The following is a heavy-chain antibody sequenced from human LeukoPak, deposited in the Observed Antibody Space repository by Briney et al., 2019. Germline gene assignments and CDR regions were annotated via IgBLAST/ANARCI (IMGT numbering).Heavy chain of an antibody. CDR2: ISGSGGST. CDR1: GFPFSSYA. J-gene: IGHJ4*02. CDR3: AKDLGVLWFGELLD. Sequence: GGSLRLSCEASGFPFSSYAMNWVRQAPGKGLEWVSTISGSGGSTYYADSVKGRFTISRDNSKNTLCLQMNSLRADDTAVYYCAKDLGVLWFGELLDWGQGTLVTVSS. V-gene: IGHV3-23*01. D-gene: IGHD3-10*01.